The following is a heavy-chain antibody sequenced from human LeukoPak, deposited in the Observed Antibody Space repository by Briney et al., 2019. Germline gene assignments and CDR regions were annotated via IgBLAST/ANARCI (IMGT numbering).Heavy chain of an antibody. V-gene: IGHV1-18*01. CDR2: ISAYNGDT. Sequence: ASVKVSCKASGYTFTSYGISWVRQAPGQGLELMGWISAYNGDTNYAQKLQGRVTMTTDTSTSTAYMELRSLRSDDTAVYYCARDDFWSGYYYFDYWGQGTLVTVSS. J-gene: IGHJ4*02. D-gene: IGHD3-3*01. CDR1: GYTFTSYG. CDR3: ARDDFWSGYYYFDY.